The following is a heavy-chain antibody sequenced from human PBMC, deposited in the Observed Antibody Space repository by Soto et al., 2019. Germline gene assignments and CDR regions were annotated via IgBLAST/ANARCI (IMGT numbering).Heavy chain of an antibody. CDR2: IKDGGYT. CDR1: GGSLSGYY. D-gene: IGHD5-12*01. Sequence: QVQLQQWGAGLLKPSETLSLNCAVNGGSLSGYYWSWILQPPGKGLEWIGEIKDGGYTNYSPSLKSRAPISSDRSNNQFSLRLNSVTAADTGVYYCARGQEGVVATHWDQGALVTVSS. V-gene: IGHV4-34*01. J-gene: IGHJ4*02. CDR3: ARGQEGVVATH.